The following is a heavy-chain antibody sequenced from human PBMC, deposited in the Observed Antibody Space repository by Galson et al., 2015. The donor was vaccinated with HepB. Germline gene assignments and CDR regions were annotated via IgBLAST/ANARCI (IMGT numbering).Heavy chain of an antibody. CDR1: GFTFSDYY. CDR2: ISSSSSYT. D-gene: IGHD1-20*01. J-gene: IGHJ3*02. CDR3: ARDPLIANNWNDVRRGGDAFDI. Sequence: SLRLSCAASGFTFSDYYMSWIRQAPGKGLEWVSYISSSSSYTNYADSVKGRFTISRDNAKNSLYLQMNSLRAEDTAVYYCARDPLIANNWNDVRRGGDAFDIWGQGTMVTVSS. V-gene: IGHV3-11*05.